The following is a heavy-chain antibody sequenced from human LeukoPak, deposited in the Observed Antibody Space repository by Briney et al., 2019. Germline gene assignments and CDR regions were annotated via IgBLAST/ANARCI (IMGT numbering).Heavy chain of an antibody. D-gene: IGHD3-22*01. V-gene: IGHV4-59*12. CDR3: ASSYYYDSSGYMAY. Sequence: PSETLSLTCTVSGGSISNYYWNWIRQPPGKGLEWIGYIYYSGTTNYNPSLKSRVSMSVDTSKNQFSLKLSSVTAADTAVYYCASSYYYDSSGYMAYWGQGTLVTVSS. CDR2: IYYSGTT. CDR1: GGSISNYY. J-gene: IGHJ4*02.